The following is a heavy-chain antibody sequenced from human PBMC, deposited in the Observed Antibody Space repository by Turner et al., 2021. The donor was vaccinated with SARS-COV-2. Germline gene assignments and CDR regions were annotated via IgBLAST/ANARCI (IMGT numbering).Heavy chain of an antibody. CDR3: AKDMVRGVIYYYYGMDV. CDR1: GFTFSSYA. CDR2: ISWNSGSI. D-gene: IGHD3-10*01. J-gene: IGHJ6*02. V-gene: IGHV3-9*01. Sequence: EVQLLESGGGLVQPGGSLRLSWSASGFTFSSYAMSWLRQAPGKGLEWVSGISWNSGSIVYADSVKGRFTISRDNAKNSLYLQMNSLRAEDTALYYCAKDMVRGVIYYYYGMDVWGQGTTVTVSS.